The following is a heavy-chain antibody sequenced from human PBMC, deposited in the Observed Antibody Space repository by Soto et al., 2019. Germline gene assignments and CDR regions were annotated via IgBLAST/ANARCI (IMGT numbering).Heavy chain of an antibody. V-gene: IGHV1-8*01. J-gene: IGHJ5*02. D-gene: IGHD3-3*01. CDR3: ARAALDFWSGTPYNWFDP. CDR2: MNPNSGNT. Sequence: ASVKVSCKASGYTFTSYDINWVRQATGQGLEWMGWMNPNSGNTGYAQKFQGRVTMTRNTSISTAYMELSSLRSEDTAVYYCARAALDFWSGTPYNWFDPWGQGTLVTVSS. CDR1: GYTFTSYD.